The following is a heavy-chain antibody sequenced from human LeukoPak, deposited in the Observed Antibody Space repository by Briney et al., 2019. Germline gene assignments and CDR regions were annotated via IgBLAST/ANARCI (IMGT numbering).Heavy chain of an antibody. V-gene: IGHV4-39*01. D-gene: IGHD5-12*01. CDR2: IYYSGST. Sequence: SETLSLTCTVSGGSISSSSYYWGWIRQPPGKGLEWIGSIYYSGSTYYNPSLKSRVTISVDTSKNQFSLKLSSVTAADTAVYYCARRRIVATGGPWFDPWGQGTLVTVSS. CDR1: GGSISSSSYY. CDR3: ARRRIVATGGPWFDP. J-gene: IGHJ5*02.